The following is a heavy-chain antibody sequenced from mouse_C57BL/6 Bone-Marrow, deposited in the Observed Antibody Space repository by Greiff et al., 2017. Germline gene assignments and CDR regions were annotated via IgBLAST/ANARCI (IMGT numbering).Heavy chain of an antibody. J-gene: IGHJ3*01. CDR2: IDPSDSYT. CDR1: GYTFTSYW. V-gene: IGHV1-50*01. CDR3: ARVYYDGFPWFAY. D-gene: IGHD2-3*01. Sequence: VQLQQPGAELVKPGASVKLSCKASGYTFTSYWMQWVKQRPGQGLEWIGEIDPSDSYTNYNQKFKGKATLTVDTSSSTAYMQLSSLTSEDSAVYYCARVYYDGFPWFAYWGQGTLVTVSA.